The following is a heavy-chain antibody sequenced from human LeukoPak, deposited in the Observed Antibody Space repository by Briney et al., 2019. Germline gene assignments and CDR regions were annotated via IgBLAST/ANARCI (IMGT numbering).Heavy chain of an antibody. CDR2: MNPNSGDT. CDR3: ARSGFGSGISFDL. V-gene: IGHV1-8*01. J-gene: IGHJ5*02. Sequence: ASVKVSCKASGYTFTSYDINWVRQAPGQGLEWMGWMNPNSGDTGYPQKFRGRVTMTRDTSITTAYMELSSLRSEDTAVYYCARSGFGSGISFDLWGQGTLVTVSS. D-gene: IGHD3-10*01. CDR1: GYTFTSYD.